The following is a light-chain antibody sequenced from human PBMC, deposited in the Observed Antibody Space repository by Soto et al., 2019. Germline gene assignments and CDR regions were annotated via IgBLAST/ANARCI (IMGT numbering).Light chain of an antibody. Sequence: QSALTQPASVSGSPGQSITISCTGTSSDVGSYNLVSWYQQHPGKAPKLMIYEGSKRPSGVSNRFSGSKSGNTASLTISGLHAEDEADYYCCSYAGSSTPNWVFGGGTQLTVL. CDR1: SSDVGSYNL. J-gene: IGLJ3*02. CDR3: CSYAGSSTPNWV. CDR2: EGS. V-gene: IGLV2-23*01.